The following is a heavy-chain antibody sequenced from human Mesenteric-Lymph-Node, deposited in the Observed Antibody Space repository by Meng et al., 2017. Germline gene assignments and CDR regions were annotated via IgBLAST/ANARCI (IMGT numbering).Heavy chain of an antibody. Sequence: QVQLVPSGGEVKKPGASVKVSCKASGYTFTSYDINWVRQATGQGLEWMGWMNPNSGNTGYAQKFQGRVTMTRNTSISTAYMELSSLRSEDTAVYYCATLHCTNGVCLGHYWGQGTLVTVSS. CDR2: MNPNSGNT. V-gene: IGHV1-8*01. J-gene: IGHJ4*02. D-gene: IGHD2-8*01. CDR1: GYTFTSYD. CDR3: ATLHCTNGVCLGHY.